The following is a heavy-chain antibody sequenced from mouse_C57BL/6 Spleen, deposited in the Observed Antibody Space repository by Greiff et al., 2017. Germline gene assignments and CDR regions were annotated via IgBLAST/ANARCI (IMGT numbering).Heavy chain of an antibody. CDR3: AYSKFAY. CDR2: ISDGGSYT. V-gene: IGHV5-4*01. D-gene: IGHD2-5*01. Sequence: EVQLVESGGGLVKPGGSLKLSCAASGFTFSSYAMSWVRQTPEKRLEWVATISDGGSYTYYPDNVKGRFTISRDNAKNNLYLQMSHLKSEDTAMYYCAYSKFAYWGQGTLVTVSA. J-gene: IGHJ3*01. CDR1: GFTFSSYA.